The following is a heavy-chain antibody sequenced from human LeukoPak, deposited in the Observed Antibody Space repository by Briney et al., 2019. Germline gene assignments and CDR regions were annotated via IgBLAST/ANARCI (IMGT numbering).Heavy chain of an antibody. CDR3: AKDNGAYGFDY. V-gene: IGHV3-23*01. CDR1: GFSFTNYA. CDR2: TSGSGGRT. D-gene: IGHD4-17*01. J-gene: IGHJ4*02. Sequence: PGGSLRLSCAASGFSFTNYAMSWVRQAPGKGLEWVSATSGSGGRTYYADSVKGRFTISRDNSKNTLYLQMNSLRAEDTALYYCAKDNGAYGFDYWGQGTLVTVSS.